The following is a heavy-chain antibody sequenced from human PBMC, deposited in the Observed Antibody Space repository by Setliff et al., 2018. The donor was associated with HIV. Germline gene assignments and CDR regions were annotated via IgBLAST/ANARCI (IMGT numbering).Heavy chain of an antibody. CDR2: INSASGGT. J-gene: IGHJ4*02. CDR3: ARADSSNWYHVDY. V-gene: IGHV1-2*02. CDR1: GYTFTDNY. D-gene: IGHD6-13*01. Sequence: ASVKVSCKASGYTFTDNYIHWVRQAPGQGLEWMAWINSASGGTNYAQNFQGRVTMTRDTSRSTVYMELSSLRSEDTAVYYCARADSSNWYHVDYWGQGTLVTVSS.